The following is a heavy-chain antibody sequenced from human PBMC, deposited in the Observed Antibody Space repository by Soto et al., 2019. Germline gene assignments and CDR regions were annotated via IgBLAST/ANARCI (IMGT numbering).Heavy chain of an antibody. CDR1: GGIFTNNA. J-gene: IGHJ6*01. CDR2: VITSFDTA. CDR3: ATGGHNDGYNFYLGMDV. D-gene: IGHD5-18*01. Sequence: VQVVQSGAEVKKPGSSVKVSCKVSGGIFTNNAISWVRQAPGQGLEWLGGVITSFDTAYYAQIFRGRLKISADVATTTAYMELRGLTSADTSVDFCATGGHNDGYNFYLGMDVWWQGTTGTVSA. V-gene: IGHV1-69*01.